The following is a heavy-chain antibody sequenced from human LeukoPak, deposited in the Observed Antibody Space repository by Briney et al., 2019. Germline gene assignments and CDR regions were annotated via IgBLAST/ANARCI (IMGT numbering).Heavy chain of an antibody. Sequence: QPGGSLRLSCAASGFTFSSYWMRWVRQAPGKGLVWVSRINSDGSSTSYADSVKGRFTISRDNAKNTLYLQMNSLRAEDTAVYYCARAGFFGSVAVAGYYYYGMDVWGQGTTVTVSS. CDR1: GFTFSSYW. D-gene: IGHD6-19*01. V-gene: IGHV3-74*01. J-gene: IGHJ6*02. CDR2: INSDGSST. CDR3: ARAGFFGSVAVAGYYYYGMDV.